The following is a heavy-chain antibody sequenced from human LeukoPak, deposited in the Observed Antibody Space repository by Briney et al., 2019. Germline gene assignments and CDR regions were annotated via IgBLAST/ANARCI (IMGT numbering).Heavy chain of an antibody. D-gene: IGHD5-18*01. V-gene: IGHV3-48*03. Sequence: GGSLRLSCAASGFTFSSYEMNWVRQAPGKGLEWVSYISSSGSTIYYADSVKGRFTISRDNAKNSLYLQMNSLRAEDTAVYYCARAIRGYKGGYYYYGMDVWGKGTTVTVSP. CDR1: GFTFSSYE. CDR3: ARAIRGYKGGYYYYGMDV. CDR2: ISSSGSTI. J-gene: IGHJ6*04.